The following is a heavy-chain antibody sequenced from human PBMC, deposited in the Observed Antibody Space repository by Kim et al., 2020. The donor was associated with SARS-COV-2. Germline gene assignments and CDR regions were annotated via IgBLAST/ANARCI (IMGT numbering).Heavy chain of an antibody. CDR1: GFTFSDYY. CDR3: ARDETSGWYVGGYYGMDV. J-gene: IGHJ6*02. V-gene: IGHV3-11*01. CDR2: ISSSGSTI. D-gene: IGHD6-19*01. Sequence: GGSLRLSCAASGFTFSDYYMSWIRQAPGKGLEWVSYISSSGSTIYYADSVKGRFTISRDNAKNSLYLQMNSLRAEDTAVYYCARDETSGWYVGGYYGMDVWGQGTTVTVSS.